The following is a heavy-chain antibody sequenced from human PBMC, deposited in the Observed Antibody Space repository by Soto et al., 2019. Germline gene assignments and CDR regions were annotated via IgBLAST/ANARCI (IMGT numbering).Heavy chain of an antibody. J-gene: IGHJ4*02. CDR1: GYTFTSYA. Sequence: ASVKVSCTASGYTFTSYAMHWVRQAPGQRLEWMGWINAGNGNTKYSQKFQGRVTITRDTSASTAYMELSSLRSEDTAVYYCARGPNPYYFDYWGQGTLVTVSS. V-gene: IGHV1-3*01. CDR3: ARGPNPYYFDY. CDR2: INAGNGNT.